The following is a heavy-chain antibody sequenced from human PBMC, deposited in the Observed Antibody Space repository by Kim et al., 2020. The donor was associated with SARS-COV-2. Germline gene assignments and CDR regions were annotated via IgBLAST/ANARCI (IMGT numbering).Heavy chain of an antibody. J-gene: IGHJ4*02. Sequence: YSPSFQGQVTISADKSISTAYLQWSSLKASDTAMYYCASPYGDHESGIVYWGQGTLVTVSS. CDR3: ASPYGDHESGIVY. D-gene: IGHD4-17*01. V-gene: IGHV5-51*01.